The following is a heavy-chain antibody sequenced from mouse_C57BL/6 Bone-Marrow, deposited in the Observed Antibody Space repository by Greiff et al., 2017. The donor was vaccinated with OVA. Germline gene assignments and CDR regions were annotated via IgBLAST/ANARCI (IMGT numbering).Heavy chain of an antibody. Sequence: QVQLKQSGPELARPWASVKISCQAFYTFSRRVHFAIRDTNYWMQWVKQRPGQGLEWIGASYPGNGDTSYNQKFKGKATLTADKSSSTAYMQLSSLTSEESAVDYCAPMVTTVRWYFDVWGTGTTVTVSS. CDR1: YTFSRRVH. J-gene: IGHJ1*03. CDR2: GQGLEWIG. D-gene: IGHD2-2*01. CDR3: SEESAVDYCAPMVTTVRWYFDV. V-gene: IGHV1-87*01.